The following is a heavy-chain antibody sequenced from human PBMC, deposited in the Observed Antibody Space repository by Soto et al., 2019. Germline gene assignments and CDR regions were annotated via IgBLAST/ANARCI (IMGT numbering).Heavy chain of an antibody. CDR1: GGSISSGPYS. CDR3: ARLAGYCSGTSCYGYYGMDV. Sequence: SATLSLTCSVFGGSISSGPYSWGWFRQPPGKGREWIGTFHYSGRTYYSPSLESRVTISVDTSKNQFSLKVSSVTAADTAVFYCARLAGYCSGTSCYGYYGMDVWGQGTTVTVS. J-gene: IGHJ6*02. D-gene: IGHD2-2*01. CDR2: FHYSGRT. V-gene: IGHV4-39*01.